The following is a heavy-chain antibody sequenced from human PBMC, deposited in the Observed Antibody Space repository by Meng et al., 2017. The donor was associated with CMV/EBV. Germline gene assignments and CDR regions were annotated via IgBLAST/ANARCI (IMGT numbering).Heavy chain of an antibody. V-gene: IGHV4-39*07. CDR1: GGSISSSSYY. Sequence: SETLSLTCTVSGGSISSSSYYWGWIRQPPGKGLEWIGSIYYSGSTYYNPSLKSRVTISVDTSKNQFSLKLSSVTAADTAVYYCARTNGPWTDMADYWGQGTLVTVSS. J-gene: IGHJ4*02. CDR2: IYYSGST. CDR3: ARTNGPWTDMADY. D-gene: IGHD5-18*01.